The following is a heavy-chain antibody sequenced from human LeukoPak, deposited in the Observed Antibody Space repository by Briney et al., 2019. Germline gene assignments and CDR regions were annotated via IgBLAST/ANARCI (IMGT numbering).Heavy chain of an antibody. CDR1: GYTFTSYG. V-gene: IGHV1-18*01. CDR2: ISAYNGNT. D-gene: IGHD5-12*01. J-gene: IGHJ6*03. CDR3: ARGLSGYQRIYYYYYMDV. Sequence: ASVKVSCKASGYTFTSYGISWVRQAPGQGLEWMGWISAYNGNTNYAQKLQGRVTMTTDTSTSTAYMELSSLRSEDTAVYYCARGLSGYQRIYYYYYMDVWGKGTTVTISS.